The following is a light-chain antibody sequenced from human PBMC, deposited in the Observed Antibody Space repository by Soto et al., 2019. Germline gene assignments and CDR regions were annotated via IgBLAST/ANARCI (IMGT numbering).Light chain of an antibody. CDR3: QQSYSTLIT. CDR2: AAS. V-gene: IGKV1-39*01. CDR1: QSISSY. J-gene: IGKJ5*01. Sequence: DIQMTQSPSSLSASVGDRVTITCRASQSISSYLNWYQQKPGKAPKLLIYAASSLQSGVPSRFSGSGSGTDFTLTISSRQPEDFATYYCQQSYSTLITFGQGTRREIK.